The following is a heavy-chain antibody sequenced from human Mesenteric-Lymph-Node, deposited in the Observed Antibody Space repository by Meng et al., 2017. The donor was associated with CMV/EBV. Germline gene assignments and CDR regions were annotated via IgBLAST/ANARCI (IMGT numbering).Heavy chain of an antibody. D-gene: IGHD1-26*01. CDR1: GYTFTSYG. CDR2: ISAYNGNT. Sequence: ASVKVSCKASGYTFTSYGISWVRQAPGQGLEWMGWISAYNGNTNYAQKLQGRVTMTTDTSTSTAYMELSSLRSEDTAIYYCARDLYSLTIAVGYYYAMDVWGQGTTVTVSS. V-gene: IGHV1-18*01. J-gene: IGHJ6*02. CDR3: ARDLYSLTIAVGYYYAMDV.